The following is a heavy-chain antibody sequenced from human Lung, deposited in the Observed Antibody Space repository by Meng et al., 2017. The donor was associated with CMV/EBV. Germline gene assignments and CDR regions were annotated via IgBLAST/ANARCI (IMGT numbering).Heavy chain of an antibody. V-gene: IGHV3-23*03. CDR1: GLSLRHYA. CDR2: IHAGDGDT. Sequence: SCAASGLSLRHYAMSWVRQAPGKGLECVSIIHAGDGDTHYADSVKGRCNISRDNSKNTLYLQMNTVTAEDTAMYNCAHYTGTRGFENWGQGTLVNVSS. D-gene: IGHD1-1*01. J-gene: IGHJ4*02. CDR3: AHYTGTRGFEN.